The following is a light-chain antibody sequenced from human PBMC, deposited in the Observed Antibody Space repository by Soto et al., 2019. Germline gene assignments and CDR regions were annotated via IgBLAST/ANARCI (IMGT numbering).Light chain of an antibody. Sequence: EIVMTQSPATLSVSPGERATLSCRVSQSVSSNLAWYQKKPGQAPRLLIYGASTRATGIPARFSGSGSGTEFTLTISSLQSEDFAVYYCQHYNNWPRTFGQGTKVEIK. CDR1: QSVSSN. CDR2: GAS. J-gene: IGKJ1*01. CDR3: QHYNNWPRT. V-gene: IGKV3-15*01.